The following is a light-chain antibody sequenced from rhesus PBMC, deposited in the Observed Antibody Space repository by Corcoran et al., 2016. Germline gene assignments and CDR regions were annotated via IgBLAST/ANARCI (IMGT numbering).Light chain of an antibody. V-gene: IGKV1-22*01. CDR1: QGISSW. J-gene: IGKJ1*01. CDR2: KAS. CDR3: LQYSSSPWT. Sequence: DIQMTQSPSSLSASVGDRVTITCRASQGISSWLDWYQQKPGKAPKLLIYKASSLQSGVPSRFSGSGSGTDVPLTISSLQPEDFASYYCLQYSSSPWTFGQGTKVEIK.